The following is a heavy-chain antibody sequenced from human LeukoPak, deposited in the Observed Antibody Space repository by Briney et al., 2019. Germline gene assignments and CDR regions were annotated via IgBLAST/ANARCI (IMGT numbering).Heavy chain of an antibody. J-gene: IGHJ4*02. CDR3: AKHSSSWHYFDY. CDR2: ISGSGGGT. Sequence: GGSLRLSCAASGFTFSSYAMSWVRQAPGKGLGWVSAISGSGGGTYFADSVKGRFTISRDNSKNTLFLQMDSLRADDTAVYYCAKHSSSWHYFDYWGRGTLVTVSS. CDR1: GFTFSSYA. D-gene: IGHD6-13*01. V-gene: IGHV3-23*01.